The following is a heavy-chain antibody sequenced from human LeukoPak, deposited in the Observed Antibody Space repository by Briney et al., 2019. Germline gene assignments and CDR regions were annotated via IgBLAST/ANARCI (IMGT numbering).Heavy chain of an antibody. D-gene: IGHD3-3*01. V-gene: IGHV1-3*01. J-gene: IGHJ4*02. CDR3: TLFDYDSWSAYLH. Sequence: ASVKVSCKASGYTFTSYSLHWVRQAPGQRLEWMGWINPGNGKTKYPQTFQGRGTISRDTSASTAYMELRSLRSEDTAVYYCTLFDYDSWSAYLHWGQGALVTVSS. CDR1: GYTFTSYS. CDR2: INPGNGKT.